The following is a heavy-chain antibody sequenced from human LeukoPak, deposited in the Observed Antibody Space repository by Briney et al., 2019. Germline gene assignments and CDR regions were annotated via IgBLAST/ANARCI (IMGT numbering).Heavy chain of an antibody. CDR2: IYTSGST. D-gene: IGHD3-22*01. J-gene: IGHJ4*02. V-gene: IGHV4-4*07. Sequence: SETLSLTCTVSGGSINNYYWSWIRQPAGKGLEWIGRIYTSGSTNYNPSLKSRVTISVDTSKNQFSLKLSSVTAADTAVYYCARALVGYYDSSGDFDYWGQGTLVTVSS. CDR3: ARALVGYYDSSGDFDY. CDR1: GGSINNYY.